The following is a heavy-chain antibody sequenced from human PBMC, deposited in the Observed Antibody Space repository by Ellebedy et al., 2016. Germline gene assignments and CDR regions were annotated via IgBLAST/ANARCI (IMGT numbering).Heavy chain of an antibody. CDR1: GYTFTSYD. CDR2: MNPNSGNT. V-gene: IGHV1-8*01. D-gene: IGHD3-22*01. CDR3: AMSYYDSSGHRYFQH. Sequence: ASVKVSCKASGYTFTSYDINWVRQATGQGLEWMGWMNPNSGNTGYAQKFQGRVTMTRNTSISTAYMELSSLRSEDTAVYYCAMSYYDSSGHRYFQHWGQGTLVTVSS. J-gene: IGHJ1*01.